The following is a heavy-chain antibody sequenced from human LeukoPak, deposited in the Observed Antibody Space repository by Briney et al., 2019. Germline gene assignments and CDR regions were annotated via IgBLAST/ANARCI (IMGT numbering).Heavy chain of an antibody. V-gene: IGHV4-39*01. D-gene: IGHD3-22*01. CDR2: IYYSGGT. CDR3: ARPNPRRYYYDSSGYYYFDY. J-gene: IGHJ4*02. Sequence: PSETLSLTCTVSGGSISSSSYYWGWLRQPPGKGLEWIGSIYYSGGTYYNPSLKSRVTISVDTSKNQSSPKLSSVTAADTAVYYCARPNPRRYYYDSSGYYYFDYWGQGTLVTVSS. CDR1: GGSISSSSYY.